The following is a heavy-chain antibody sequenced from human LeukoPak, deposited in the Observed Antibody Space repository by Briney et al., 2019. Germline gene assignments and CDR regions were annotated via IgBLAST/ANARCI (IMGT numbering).Heavy chain of an antibody. Sequence: ASVKVSCKASGYTFTSYAMHWVRQAPGQRLEWMGWINAGDGNTKYSQKFQGRVTITRDTSASTAYMELSSLRSEDTAVYYCARDPYDYYYYGMDVWGKGTTVTVSS. CDR2: INAGDGNT. CDR3: ARDPYDYYYYGMDV. V-gene: IGHV1-3*01. J-gene: IGHJ6*04. D-gene: IGHD3-16*01. CDR1: GYTFTSYA.